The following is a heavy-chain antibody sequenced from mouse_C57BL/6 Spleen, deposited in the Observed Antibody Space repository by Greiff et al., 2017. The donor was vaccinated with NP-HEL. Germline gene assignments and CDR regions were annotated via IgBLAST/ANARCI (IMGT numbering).Heavy chain of an antibody. D-gene: IGHD2-4*01. CDR1: GFNIKDDY. J-gene: IGHJ4*01. V-gene: IGHV14-4*01. CDR2: IDPENGDT. CDR3: TTFYDYDDAMDY. Sequence: EVQLQQSGAELVRPGASVKLSCTASGFNIKDDYMHWVKQRPEQGLEWIGWIDPENGDTEYASKFQGKATITADTSSNTAYLQLSSLTSEDTAVYYCTTFYDYDDAMDYLGQGTSVTVSS.